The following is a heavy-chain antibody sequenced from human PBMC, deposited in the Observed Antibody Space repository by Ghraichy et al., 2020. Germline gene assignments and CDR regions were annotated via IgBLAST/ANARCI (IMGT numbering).Heavy chain of an antibody. Sequence: APVKVSCKASGYNFAKYWMHWVRQAPGQGLEWLGIIKPSEDETTYADKFQGRVTMTRDTSTNTVYMELSSLRSEDTAIYYCAREDGSFDYWGQGTLVTVSS. CDR1: GYNFAKYW. CDR3: AREDGSFDY. D-gene: IGHD3-10*01. J-gene: IGHJ4*02. V-gene: IGHV1-46*01. CDR2: IKPSEDET.